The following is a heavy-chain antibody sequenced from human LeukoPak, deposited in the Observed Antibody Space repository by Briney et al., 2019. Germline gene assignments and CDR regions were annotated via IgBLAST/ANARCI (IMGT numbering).Heavy chain of an antibody. CDR3: ARRRHLGGYFDY. CDR2: IYYSGST. J-gene: IGHJ4*02. Sequence: SETLSLICTVSGGSISSGDYYWSWIRQPPGKGLEWIGYIYYSGSTYYNPSLKSRVTISVDTSKNQFSLKLSSVTAADTAVYYCARRRHLGGYFDYWGQGTLVTVSS. V-gene: IGHV4-30-4*08. D-gene: IGHD2-15*01. CDR1: GGSISSGDYY.